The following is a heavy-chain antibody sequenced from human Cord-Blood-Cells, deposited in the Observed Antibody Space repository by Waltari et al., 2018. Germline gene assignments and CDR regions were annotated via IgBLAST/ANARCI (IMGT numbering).Heavy chain of an antibody. Sequence: QVQLQQWGAGLLKPSETLSLPCDVYGGSLCDYYWSWNRQPPGKGLEWIGEINHSGSTNYNPSLKSRVTISVDTSKNQFSLKLSSVTAADTAVYYCARPHYGDYGWFDPWGQGTLVTVSS. J-gene: IGHJ5*02. D-gene: IGHD4-17*01. CDR3: ARPHYGDYGWFDP. V-gene: IGHV4-34*01. CDR2: INHSGST. CDR1: GGSLCDYY.